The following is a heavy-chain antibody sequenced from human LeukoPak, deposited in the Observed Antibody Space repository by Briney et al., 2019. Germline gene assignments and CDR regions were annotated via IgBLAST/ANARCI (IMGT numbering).Heavy chain of an antibody. CDR3: ARHKASSYYYDSSGYSDY. CDR1: GGSIGSSSYY. Sequence: SETLSLTCTVSGGSIGSSSYYWGWIRQPPGKGLEWIGSIYYSGSTYYNPSLKSRVTISVDTSKNQFSLKLSSVTAADTAVYYCARHKASSYYYDSSGYSDYWGQGTLVTVSS. V-gene: IGHV4-39*01. CDR2: IYYSGST. D-gene: IGHD3-22*01. J-gene: IGHJ4*02.